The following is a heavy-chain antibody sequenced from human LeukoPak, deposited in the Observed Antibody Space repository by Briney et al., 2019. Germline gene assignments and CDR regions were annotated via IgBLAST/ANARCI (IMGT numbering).Heavy chain of an antibody. CDR3: AKDGPPFRSGWCDTGAFLDY. CDR2: ISGSGGST. D-gene: IGHD6-19*01. CDR1: GFTFSSYA. Sequence: GGSLRLSCAASGFTFSSYAMSWVRQAPGKGLEWVSAISGSGGSTYYADSVKGRFTISRDNSKNTLYLQMNSLRAEDTAVYYCAKDGPPFRSGWCDTGAFLDYWGQGTLVTVSS. V-gene: IGHV3-23*01. J-gene: IGHJ4*02.